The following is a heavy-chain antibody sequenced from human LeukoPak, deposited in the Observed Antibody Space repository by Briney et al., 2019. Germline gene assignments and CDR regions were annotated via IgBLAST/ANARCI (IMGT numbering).Heavy chain of an antibody. J-gene: IGHJ4*02. CDR1: GGSFSSYY. D-gene: IGHD3-10*01. Sequence: SETLSLTCTVSGGSFSSYYWSWIRQPPGKGLEWIGYIYYSGSTNYNPSLKSRVTISVDTSKYQFSLKLSSVTAADTAVYYCARSQNYYGSGDYWSQGTLVTVSS. V-gene: IGHV4-59*01. CDR2: IYYSGST. CDR3: ARSQNYYGSGDY.